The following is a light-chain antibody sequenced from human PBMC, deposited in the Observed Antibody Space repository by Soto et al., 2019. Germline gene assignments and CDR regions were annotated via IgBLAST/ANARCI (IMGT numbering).Light chain of an antibody. V-gene: IGKV3-15*01. J-gene: IGKJ1*01. CDR2: DAS. Sequence: IVMTQSPATLSVSPGERATLSCRASQNVNNNLAWYQQKPGQPPRLLIYDASTRATGLAARFSGSGSGTEFTLTISSLQSEDFAVYFCQQYNNWPRTFGQGTKVDI. CDR3: QQYNNWPRT. CDR1: QNVNNN.